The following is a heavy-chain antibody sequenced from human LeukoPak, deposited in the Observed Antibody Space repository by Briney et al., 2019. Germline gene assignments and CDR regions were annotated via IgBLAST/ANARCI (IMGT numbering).Heavy chain of an antibody. CDR3: ARDPSTVTTGYY. Sequence: GGSLRLSCAVSGFTFSSYWMSWVRQAPGKGLGWVANIKQEGSEKYYVDSVRGRFTISRDNAKSSLYLQMNSLRAEDTAVYYCARDPSTVTTGYYWGQGTLVTVFS. J-gene: IGHJ4*02. CDR2: IKQEGSEK. CDR1: GFTFSSYW. D-gene: IGHD4-17*01. V-gene: IGHV3-7*01.